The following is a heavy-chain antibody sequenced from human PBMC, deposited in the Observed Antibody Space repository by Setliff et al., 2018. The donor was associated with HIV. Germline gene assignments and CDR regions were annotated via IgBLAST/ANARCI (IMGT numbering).Heavy chain of an antibody. J-gene: IGHJ4*02. CDR1: GGSISSSSYY. Sequence: SETLSLTCIVSGGSISSSSYYWGWIRQPPGKGLEWIGSIDYTGKTHYNPSLKSRVTISADTSKSQSSLNLSSVTAADTAVYYCARKNRGAPAPFDYWGQGTLVTVSS. V-gene: IGHV4-39*01. CDR3: ARKNRGAPAPFDY. D-gene: IGHD6-25*01. CDR2: IDYTGKT.